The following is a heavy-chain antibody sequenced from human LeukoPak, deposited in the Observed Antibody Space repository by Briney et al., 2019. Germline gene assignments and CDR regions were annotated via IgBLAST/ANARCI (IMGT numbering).Heavy chain of an antibody. CDR2: IYYSGST. V-gene: IGHV4-61*03. Sequence: SETLSLTCTVSGGSVSSAGYYWSWIRQPPGKGLEWIGYIYYSGSTNYNPSLKSRVTISVDTSKNHFSLKLSSVTAADTAVYYCARAGQGDFWSGLRYLDYWGQGTLVTVSS. CDR3: ARAGQGDFWSGLRYLDY. CDR1: GGSVSSAGYY. D-gene: IGHD3-3*01. J-gene: IGHJ4*02.